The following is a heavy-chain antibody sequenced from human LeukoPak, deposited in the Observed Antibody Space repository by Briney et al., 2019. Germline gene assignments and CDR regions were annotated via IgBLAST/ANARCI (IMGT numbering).Heavy chain of an antibody. J-gene: IGHJ5*02. D-gene: IGHD2-21*02. V-gene: IGHV4-39*07. CDR1: GGSISSGTFS. CDR2: LRYSGDT. CDR3: ARTHIVVVTAILRHGPANWFDP. Sequence: PSETLSLNCTVSGGSISSGTFSWGWIRQPPGKGLEWIGSLRYSGDTNYNPSLKSRVTISVDTSKNQFSLKLSSVTAADTAVYYCARTHIVVVTAILRHGPANWFDPWGQGTLVTVSS.